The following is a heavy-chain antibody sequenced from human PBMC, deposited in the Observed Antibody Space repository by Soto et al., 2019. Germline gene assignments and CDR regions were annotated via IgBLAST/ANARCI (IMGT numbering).Heavy chain of an antibody. J-gene: IGHJ5*02. D-gene: IGHD3-3*01. CDR2: IYYSGST. Sequence: PSETLSLTCTVSGGSISSYYWSWIRQHPGKGLEWIGYIYYSGSTYYNPSLKSRVTISVDTSKNQFSLKLSSVTAADTAVYYCARVVGKNWFDPWGQGTLVTVSS. CDR3: ARVVGKNWFDP. V-gene: IGHV4-59*06. CDR1: GGSISSYY.